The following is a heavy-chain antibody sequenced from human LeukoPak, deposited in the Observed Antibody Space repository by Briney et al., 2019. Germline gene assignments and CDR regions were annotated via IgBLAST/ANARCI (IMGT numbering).Heavy chain of an antibody. V-gene: IGHV3-20*04. CDR2: INWNGGRS. CDR3: ARDQVRTVAGTYYYYGMDV. Sequence: GGSLRLSCAASGFTFDDYGMNWVRQAPGKGLEWVSGINWNGGRSGYADSVKGRFTISRDNAKNSLYLQMNSLRAEDTALYYCARDQVRTVAGTYYYYGMDVWGQGTTVTVSS. CDR1: GFTFDDYG. D-gene: IGHD6-19*01. J-gene: IGHJ6*02.